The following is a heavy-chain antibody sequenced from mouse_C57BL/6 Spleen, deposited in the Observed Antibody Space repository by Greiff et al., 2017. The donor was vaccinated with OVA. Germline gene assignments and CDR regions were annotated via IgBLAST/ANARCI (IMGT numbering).Heavy chain of an antibody. CDR1: GFTFSSYA. J-gene: IGHJ4*01. D-gene: IGHD2-3*01. CDR3: AREDYDGAMDY. CDR2: ISDGGSYT. Sequence: EVQGVESGGGLVKPGGSLKLSCAASGFTFSSYAMSWVRQTPEKRLEWVATISDGGSYTYSPDNVKGRFTISRDNAKNNLYLQMSHLKSEDTAMYYCAREDYDGAMDYWGQGTSVTVSS. V-gene: IGHV5-4*01.